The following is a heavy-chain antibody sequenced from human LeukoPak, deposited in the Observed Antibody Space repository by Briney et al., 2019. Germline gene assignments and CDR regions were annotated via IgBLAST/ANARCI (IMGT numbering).Heavy chain of an antibody. D-gene: IGHD6-6*01. Sequence: ASVKVSCKASGYTFTNYGISWVRQAPGQGLEWMGWINPNSGGTNYAQKFQGRVTMTRDTSISTAYMELSRLRSDDTAVYYCARWAPLYRQLVPGVVYYFDYWGQGTLVTVSS. J-gene: IGHJ4*02. CDR3: ARWAPLYRQLVPGVVYYFDY. CDR2: INPNSGGT. CDR1: GYTFTNYG. V-gene: IGHV1-2*02.